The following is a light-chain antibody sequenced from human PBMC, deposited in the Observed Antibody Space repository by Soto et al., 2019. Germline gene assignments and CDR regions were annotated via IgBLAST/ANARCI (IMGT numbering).Light chain of an antibody. V-gene: IGLV1-40*01. CDR3: QSYDSSLSGYV. CDR2: GNS. Sequence: QSVLTQPPSVSGAPGQRVTISCTGSSSNIGAGYDVHWYQQLPGTAPKLLIYGNSNRTSGVPALFSGSKSGTSASLAITGLQAEDAADYYCQSYDSSLSGYVFGTGTKVTVL. J-gene: IGLJ1*01. CDR1: SSNIGAGYD.